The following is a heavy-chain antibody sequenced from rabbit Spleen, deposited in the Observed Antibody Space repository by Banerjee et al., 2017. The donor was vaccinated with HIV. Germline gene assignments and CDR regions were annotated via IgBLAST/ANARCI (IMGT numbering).Heavy chain of an antibody. CDR3: ARDKELAIWGYEFDL. CDR1: GFSLFYYW. D-gene: IGHD3-1*01. CDR2: IYAGDGST. Sequence: QSLEESGGGLVKPGGTLTLTCKASGFSLFYYWMCWVRQAPGKGLDLIACIYAGDGSTDYTNWVNGRFTISKTSSTVDLKMTSLTAADTATYFCARDKELAIWGYEFDLWGPGTLDTVS. J-gene: IGHJ6*01. V-gene: IGHV1S43*01.